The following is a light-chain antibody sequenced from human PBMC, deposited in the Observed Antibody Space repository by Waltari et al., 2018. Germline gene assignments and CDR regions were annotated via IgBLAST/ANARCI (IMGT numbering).Light chain of an antibody. J-gene: IGKJ1*01. V-gene: IGKV4-1*01. CDR1: QTVLHSTDNNNY. CDR2: WAS. CDR3: QQYYDTPRT. Sequence: DIVMTQSLDSLAVSLGERATINCKSSQTVLHSTDNNNYLAWYQQKLGQPPKLLIYWASTRATGVPDRCSGSGSGTDFTRTISSLQAEDGAVYYCQQYYDTPRTFGQGTRVEIK.